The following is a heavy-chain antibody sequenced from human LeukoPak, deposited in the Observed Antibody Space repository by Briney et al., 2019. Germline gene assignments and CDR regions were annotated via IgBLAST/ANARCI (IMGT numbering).Heavy chain of an antibody. CDR2: IYTSGST. D-gene: IGHD1-26*01. CDR1: GSSISSYY. CDR3: ARGPYGTPDWFDP. Sequence: SETLSLTCTVSGSSISSYYWSWIRQPGGKGLEWIGRIYTSGSTNYNPSLKSRVTISVDKSKYQFSLKLSSVTAAATDVYYCARGPYGTPDWFDPWGQGTLVTVSS. V-gene: IGHV4-4*07. J-gene: IGHJ5*02.